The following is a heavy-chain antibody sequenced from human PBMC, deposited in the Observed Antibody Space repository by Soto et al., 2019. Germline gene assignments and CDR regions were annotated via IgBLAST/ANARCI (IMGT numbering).Heavy chain of an antibody. CDR2: INPNSAVT. CDR3: VRVGMIRKYGLDF. J-gene: IGHJ4*02. V-gene: IGHV1-2*02. D-gene: IGHD3-16*01. Sequence: QEQPVESRAVVKKPGASVKVSCKASGYTFNSHYIHWVRQAPGQGLEWMGWINPNSAVTGYAQSFRARGSIPRVMSITSAYLDLTRLRSHETAVYFCVRVGMIRKYGLDFWGQGSFSTVSS. CDR1: GYTFNSHY.